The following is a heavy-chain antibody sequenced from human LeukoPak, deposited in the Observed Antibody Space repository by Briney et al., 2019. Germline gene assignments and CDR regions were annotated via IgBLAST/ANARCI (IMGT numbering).Heavy chain of an antibody. J-gene: IGHJ6*03. CDR2: ISGSGGST. CDR1: GFTFSSYA. V-gene: IGHV3-23*01. CDR3: AKGVSVGDRRPHYYYMDV. Sequence: GGSLRLSCAASGFTFSSYAMSWVRQAPGKGLEWVSAISGSGGSTYYADSVKGRFTISGDNSKNTLYLQMNSLRAEDTAVYYCAKGVSVGDRRPHYYYMDVWGKGTTVTVSS. D-gene: IGHD3-16*01.